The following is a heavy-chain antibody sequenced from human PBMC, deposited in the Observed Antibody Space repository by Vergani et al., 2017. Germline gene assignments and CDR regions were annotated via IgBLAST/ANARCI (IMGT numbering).Heavy chain of an antibody. J-gene: IGHJ6*02. D-gene: IGHD6-13*01. CDR1: GYTFTSYG. V-gene: IGHV1-18*01. CDR2: ISAYNGNT. Sequence: QVQLVQSGAEVKKPGASVKVSCKASGYTFTSYGISWVRQAPGQGLEWMGWISAYNGNTNYAQKLQGRVTMTTDTSTSTGNMELRSLRSDDTAVYYCARDGAAAGTLRGMDVWGQGTTVTVSS. CDR3: ARDGAAAGTLRGMDV.